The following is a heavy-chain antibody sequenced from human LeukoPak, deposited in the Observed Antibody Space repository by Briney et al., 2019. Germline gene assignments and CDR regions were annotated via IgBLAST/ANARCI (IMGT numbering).Heavy chain of an antibody. V-gene: IGHV4-34*01. D-gene: IGHD3-22*01. CDR3: ARAGLKHSRYYDSSGYVLLDY. CDR2: INHSGST. Sequence: SETLSLTCAVYGGSFSGYYWSWIRQPPGKGLEWIGEINHSGSTNYNPSLKSRVTISVDTSKNQFSLKLSSVTAADTAVYYCARAGLKHSRYYDSSGYVLLDYWGQGTLVTVSS. J-gene: IGHJ4*02. CDR1: GGSFSGYY.